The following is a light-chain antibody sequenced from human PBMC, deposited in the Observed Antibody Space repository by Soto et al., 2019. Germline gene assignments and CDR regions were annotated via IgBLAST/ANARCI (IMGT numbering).Light chain of an antibody. J-gene: IGKJ2*01. V-gene: IGKV3-11*01. CDR1: QSVGDY. Sequence: EIVLTQSPATLSLSLGERATLSCMASQSVGDYLAWYQQQPCQPPRLLISDASNRAAGIPARFSGSGSGTDFALAISSLEPEDSAVYYCQQRGNLYTFDQGTKLEIK. CDR3: QQRGNLYT. CDR2: DAS.